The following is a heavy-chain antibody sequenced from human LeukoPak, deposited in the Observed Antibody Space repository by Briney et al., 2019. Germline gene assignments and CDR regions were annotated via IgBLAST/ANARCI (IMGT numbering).Heavy chain of an antibody. J-gene: IGHJ4*02. D-gene: IGHD1-26*01. V-gene: IGHV4-39*01. CDR3: ASLRERSYYARGFDY. CDR2: IYYSGST. CDR1: GGSISSSSYY. Sequence: SETLSLTCTASGGSISSSSYYWGWIRQPPGKGLGWIGSIYYSGSTYYNPSLKSRVTISVDTSKNQFSLKLSSVTAADTAVYYCASLRERSYYARGFDYWGQGTLVTVSS.